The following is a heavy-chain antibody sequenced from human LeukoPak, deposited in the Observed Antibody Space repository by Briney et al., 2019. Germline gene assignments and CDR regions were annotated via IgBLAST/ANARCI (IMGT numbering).Heavy chain of an antibody. CDR1: GYTFTSYG. CDR3: ARDENYYDSSGWSMVGMDA. CDR2: ISAYNGNT. V-gene: IGHV1-18*01. Sequence: ASVKVSCKASGYTFTSYGISWVRQAPGQGLEWMGWISAYNGNTNYAQKLQGRVTMTTDTSTSTAYMELRSLRSDDTAVYYCARDENYYDSSGWSMVGMDAWGQGTTVTVPS. D-gene: IGHD3-22*01. J-gene: IGHJ6*02.